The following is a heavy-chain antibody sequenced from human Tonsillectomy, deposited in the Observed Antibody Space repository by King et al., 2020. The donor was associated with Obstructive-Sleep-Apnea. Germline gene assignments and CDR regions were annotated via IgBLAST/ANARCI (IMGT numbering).Heavy chain of an antibody. CDR3: ARHGLRRETPPYYFDY. CDR2: FYYSGST. CDR1: SGSISSYY. J-gene: IGHJ4*02. D-gene: IGHD1-26*01. V-gene: IGHV4-59*08. Sequence: QLQESGPGLVKPSETLSLTCTVSSGSISSYYWSWIRQPPGKGLEWIGHFYYSGSTNYNPSLKSRVTISVDTSKNHFSLKLSSVTAADTAMYYCARHGLRRETPPYYFDYWGQGTLVTVSS.